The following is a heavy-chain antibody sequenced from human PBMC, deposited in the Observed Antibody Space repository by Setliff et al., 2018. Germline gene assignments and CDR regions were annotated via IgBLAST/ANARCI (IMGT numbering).Heavy chain of an antibody. CDR2: ISPYNGDT. V-gene: IGHV1-18*01. CDR1: GYIFNTFG. D-gene: IGHD2-2*01. CDR3: VRDRHSFVVPPEEAWFDP. Sequence: GASVKVSCKASGYIFNTFGISWVRRAPGQGLEWIGWISPYNGDTKYAQRLRGRVTMTTDTSTNTAYMELRSLTSDDTAIYYCVRDRHSFVVPPEEAWFDPWGQGTLVTVSS. J-gene: IGHJ5*02.